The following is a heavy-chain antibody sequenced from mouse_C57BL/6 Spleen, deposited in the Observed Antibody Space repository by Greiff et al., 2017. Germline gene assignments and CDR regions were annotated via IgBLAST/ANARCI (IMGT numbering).Heavy chain of an antibody. J-gene: IGHJ2*01. Sequence: QVQLQQPGAELVKPGASVKLSCKASGYTFTRYWMQWVKQRPGQGLEWIGEIDPSDSYTNYNQKFKGKATLTVDTSSSTAYMQLSSLTSEDSAVYYCARGANYYGSSYLDYWGQGTTLTVSS. CDR1: GYTFTRYW. V-gene: IGHV1-50*01. CDR3: ARGANYYGSSYLDY. D-gene: IGHD1-1*01. CDR2: IDPSDSYT.